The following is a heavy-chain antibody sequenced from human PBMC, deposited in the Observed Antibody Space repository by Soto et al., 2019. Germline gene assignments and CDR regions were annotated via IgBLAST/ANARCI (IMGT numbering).Heavy chain of an antibody. CDR3: ARDSKGLLRYFGWTQH. V-gene: IGHV3-33*01. J-gene: IGHJ1*01. Sequence: QVQLVESGGGVVQPGRSLRLSCAASGFTFSSYGMHWVRQAPGKGLEWVAVIWYDGSNKYYADSVKGRFTISRDNSKNPLYLQMNIRRAEDKAVYYCARDSKGLLRYFGWTQHLGQGTLVTVSS. CDR1: GFTFSSYG. D-gene: IGHD3-9*01. CDR2: IWYDGSNK.